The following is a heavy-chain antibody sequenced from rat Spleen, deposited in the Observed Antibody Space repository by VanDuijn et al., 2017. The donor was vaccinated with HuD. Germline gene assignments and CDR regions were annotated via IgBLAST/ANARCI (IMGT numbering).Heavy chain of an antibody. V-gene: IGHV5-22*01. Sequence: EVQLVESGGGLVQPGRSMKVSCAASGLTFSDYGMAWVRQVPKKGLEWVAYISYDDSSTYYRDSVKGRFTISRDNTRNTLYLQMDSLRSEDTATYYCVRQDTSGYSNWFAYWGQGTLVTVSS. CDR2: ISYDDSST. CDR1: GLTFSDYG. CDR3: VRQDTSGYSNWFAY. J-gene: IGHJ3*01. D-gene: IGHD4-3*01.